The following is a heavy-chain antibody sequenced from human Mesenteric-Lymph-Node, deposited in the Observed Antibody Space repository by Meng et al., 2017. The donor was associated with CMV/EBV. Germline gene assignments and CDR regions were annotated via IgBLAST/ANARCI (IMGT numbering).Heavy chain of an antibody. Sequence: ETLSLTCTVSGGSIKSSSYYWGWIRQPPGKGLEWVSAISGSGGFTYYADSVKGRFFISRDDAKNTLYLEMNNLRAEDTAVYYCGKGPRGLRIVVAGPNVYFDNWGQGTLVTVSS. CDR1: GGSIKSSSYY. V-gene: IGHV3-23*01. D-gene: IGHD6-19*01. CDR3: GKGPRGLRIVVAGPNVYFDN. CDR2: ISGSGGFT. J-gene: IGHJ4*02.